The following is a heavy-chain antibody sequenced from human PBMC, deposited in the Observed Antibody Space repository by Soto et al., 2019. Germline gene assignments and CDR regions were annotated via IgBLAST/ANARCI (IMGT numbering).Heavy chain of an antibody. Sequence: SETLSLTCAVSGGSISSGGYSWSWIRQPPGKGLEWIGEINHSGSTNYNPSLKSRVTISVDTSKNQFSLKLSSVTAADTAVYYCARGHDSSGYYSSFDYWGQGTLVTVSS. J-gene: IGHJ4*02. CDR3: ARGHDSSGYYSSFDY. D-gene: IGHD3-22*01. CDR2: INHSGST. CDR1: GGSISSGGYS. V-gene: IGHV4-30-2*01.